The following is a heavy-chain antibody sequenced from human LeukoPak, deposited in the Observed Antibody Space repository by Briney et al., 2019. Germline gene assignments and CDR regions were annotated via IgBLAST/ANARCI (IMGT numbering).Heavy chain of an antibody. V-gene: IGHV3-30-3*01. CDR3: ARDRDSSGWYVDY. Sequence: PGGSLRLSCAASGFTFSSYAMHWVRQAPGKGLEWVAVISYDGSNKYYADFVKGRFTISRDNSKNTLYLQMNSLRAEDTAVYYCARDRDSSGWYVDYWGQGTLVTVSS. J-gene: IGHJ4*02. CDR1: GFTFSSYA. CDR2: ISYDGSNK. D-gene: IGHD6-19*01.